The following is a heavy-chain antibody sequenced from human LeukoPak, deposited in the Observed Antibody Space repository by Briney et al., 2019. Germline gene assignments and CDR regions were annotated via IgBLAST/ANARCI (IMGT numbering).Heavy chain of an antibody. CDR3: GRDKWYEYSSSSYSVIDY. V-gene: IGHV3-9*01. CDR1: GFTFDDYA. Sequence: PGGSLRLSCAASGFTFDDYAMHWVRQAPGKGLEWAAGISWNSGNIDYADSLKGRFTISRDNAKNSLHLQMNSLRVEDTAFYYCGRDKWYEYSSSSYSVIDYWGQGIQVTVSS. D-gene: IGHD6-6*01. J-gene: IGHJ4*02. CDR2: ISWNSGNI.